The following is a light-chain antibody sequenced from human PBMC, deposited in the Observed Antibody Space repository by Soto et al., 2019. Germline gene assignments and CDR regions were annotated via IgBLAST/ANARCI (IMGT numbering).Light chain of an antibody. J-gene: IGLJ3*02. CDR1: SSDVGGYNY. Sequence: QSVLTQPRSVSGSPGQSVTISCTGTSSDVGGYNYVSWYQQHPGIAPKLMVYDVSKRPSGVPDRFSGSKSGNTASLTISGLQAEDESDYYCCSYAGSYTVFGGGTKLTVL. V-gene: IGLV2-11*01. CDR2: DVS. CDR3: CSYAGSYTV.